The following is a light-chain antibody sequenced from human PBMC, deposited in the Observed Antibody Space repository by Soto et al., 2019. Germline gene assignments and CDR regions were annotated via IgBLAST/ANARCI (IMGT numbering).Light chain of an antibody. Sequence: ENVLTQSPGTLSLFPGERATLSCRASQSITLNYLAWYQQKPGQAPRPLISGASSRATGIPDRFSGSGSGTDFTLTISRLEPEDFAVYYCQQYGSSPYTFGQGTKVESK. CDR1: QSITLNY. J-gene: IGKJ2*01. V-gene: IGKV3-20*01. CDR2: GAS. CDR3: QQYGSSPYT.